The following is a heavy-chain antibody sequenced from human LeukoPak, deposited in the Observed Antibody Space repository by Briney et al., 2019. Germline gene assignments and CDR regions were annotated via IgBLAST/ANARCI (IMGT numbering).Heavy chain of an antibody. V-gene: IGHV4-34*01. CDR2: INHSGST. D-gene: IGHD7-27*01. CDR1: GGSFSGYY. Sequence: SETLSLTCAVYGGSFSGYYWSWIRQPPGKGLEWIGEINHSGSTNYNPSLKSRVTISVDTSKNQFSLKLSSVTAADTAVYYCARWGANWDWYFDLWGRGTLVTVSS. J-gene: IGHJ2*01. CDR3: ARWGANWDWYFDL.